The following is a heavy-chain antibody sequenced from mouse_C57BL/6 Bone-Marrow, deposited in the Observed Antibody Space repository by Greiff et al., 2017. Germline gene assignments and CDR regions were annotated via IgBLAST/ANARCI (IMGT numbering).Heavy chain of an antibody. Sequence: QVQLQQPGADLVMPGASVKLSCKASGFTFTSYWMYWVKQRPGQGLEWIAEIDPSDSYTNYHQKFKGKSTLTVDKYTSTAYMQLSSLTSEDSAVYYCAITWFAYWGQGTLVTVSA. CDR1: GFTFTSYW. J-gene: IGHJ3*01. CDR2: IDPSDSYT. CDR3: AITWFAY. V-gene: IGHV1-69*01.